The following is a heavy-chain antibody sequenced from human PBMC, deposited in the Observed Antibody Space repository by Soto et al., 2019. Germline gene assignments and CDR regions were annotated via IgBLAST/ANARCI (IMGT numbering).Heavy chain of an antibody. J-gene: IGHJ4*02. CDR1: GFLFRNYE. CDR3: SSQPHWARPFVY. V-gene: IGHV3-48*03. CDR2: ISTTGGHV. D-gene: IGHD7-27*01. Sequence: EVRLVESGGDLVKSGGSLRLSCVGSGFLFRNYEMNWVRQAPGKGLEWLAHISTTGGHVSESDSVKGRFTISRDNTKQTLYLQMNSRRTEDKGVYYCSSQPHWARPFVYWGQGTLVNVS.